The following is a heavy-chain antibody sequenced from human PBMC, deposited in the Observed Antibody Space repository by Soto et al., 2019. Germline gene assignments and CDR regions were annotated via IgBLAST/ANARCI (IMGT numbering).Heavy chain of an antibody. CDR1: GFTFSSYA. J-gene: IGHJ5*02. CDR3: AKGNKVRGVIIIGIRWFDP. CDR2: ISGSGGST. D-gene: IGHD3-10*01. Sequence: SGGSLRLSCAASGFTFSSYAMSWVRQAPGKGLEWVSAISGSGGSTYYADSVKGRFTISRDNSKNTLYLQMNSLRAEDTAVYYCAKGNKVRGVIIIGIRWFDPWGQGTLVTVSS. V-gene: IGHV3-23*01.